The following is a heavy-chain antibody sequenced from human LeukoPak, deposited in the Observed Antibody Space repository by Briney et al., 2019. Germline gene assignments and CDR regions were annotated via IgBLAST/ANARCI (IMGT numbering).Heavy chain of an antibody. Sequence: GGSLRLSCAASGFTFSSYDMHWVRQATGKGLEWVSAIGTAGDTYYPGSVKGRFTISRENAKNSLYLQMNSLRAGDTAVYYCARGGTFGGVIVPFDYWGQGTLVTVSS. CDR3: ARGGTFGGVIVPFDY. V-gene: IGHV3-13*01. D-gene: IGHD3-16*02. J-gene: IGHJ4*02. CDR2: IGTAGDT. CDR1: GFTFSSYD.